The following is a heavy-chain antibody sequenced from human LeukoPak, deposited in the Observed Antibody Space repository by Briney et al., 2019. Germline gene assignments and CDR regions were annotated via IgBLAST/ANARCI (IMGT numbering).Heavy chain of an antibody. CDR3: AKGGSSSGYYWWDNSFDP. J-gene: IGHJ5*02. CDR2: ISWNSGSI. D-gene: IGHD3-22*01. CDR1: GFTFDDYA. Sequence: GGSLRLSCAASGFTFDDYAMHWVRQAPGKGLELVSGISWNSGSIGYADSVKGRFTISRDNAKNSLYLQMNSLRAEDMALYYCAKGGSSSGYYWWDNSFDPWGQGTLVTVSS. V-gene: IGHV3-9*03.